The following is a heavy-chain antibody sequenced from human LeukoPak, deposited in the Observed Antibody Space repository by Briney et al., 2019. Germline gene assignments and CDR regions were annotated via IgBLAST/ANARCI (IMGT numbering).Heavy chain of an antibody. CDR1: GDSVSSNSAA. CDR2: TYYRSRWYN. J-gene: IGHJ6*02. D-gene: IGHD6-13*01. CDR3: ARLPAAGHYYYYYGMDV. Sequence: SQILSLTCAISGDSVSSNSAAWNWIRQSPSRGLEWLGRTYYRSRWYNDYAVSVKSRITINPDTSKNQFSLQLNSVTPEDTAVYYCARLPAAGHYYYYYGMDVWGQGTTVTVSS. V-gene: IGHV6-1*01.